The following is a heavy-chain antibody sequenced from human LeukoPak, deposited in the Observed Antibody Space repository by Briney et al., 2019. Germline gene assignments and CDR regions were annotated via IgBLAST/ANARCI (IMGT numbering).Heavy chain of an antibody. D-gene: IGHD6-13*01. J-gene: IGHJ4*02. Sequence: GGSLRLSCAASGFMLSSTWMHWVRQAPGKGLVWVSRINSDATSTSYADSVRGRFTISRDDAKNTMYLQMNSLRAEDTAMYYCVRGSPGYSSSWHAYWGQGTLVTVSS. CDR2: INSDATST. CDR3: VRGSPGYSSSWHAY. CDR1: GFMLSSTW. V-gene: IGHV3-74*01.